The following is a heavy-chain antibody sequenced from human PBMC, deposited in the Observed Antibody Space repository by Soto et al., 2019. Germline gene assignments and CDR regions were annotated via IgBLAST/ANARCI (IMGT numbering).Heavy chain of an antibody. CDR1: GFGGSNNY. D-gene: IGHD5-18*01. Sequence: EVQLVESGGGLVQPGGSLRLSCAASGFGGSNNYMSWVRQAPGKGLEWVSAINSGGNTYYADSVQGRFTISRDNSKNTVYLQINRVGAEDTDVYYCAIGGDSYGYGEYYYYGMDVWGQGTTVTVSS. V-gene: IGHV3-66*01. J-gene: IGHJ6*02. CDR2: INSGGNT. CDR3: AIGGDSYGYGEYYYYGMDV.